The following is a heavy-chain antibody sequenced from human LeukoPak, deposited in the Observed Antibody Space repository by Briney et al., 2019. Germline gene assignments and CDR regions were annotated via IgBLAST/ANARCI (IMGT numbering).Heavy chain of an antibody. CDR2: IYSSGTT. V-gene: IGHV3-66*01. D-gene: IGHD3-22*01. J-gene: IGHJ4*02. CDR1: GFTLSQHY. Sequence: GGSLRLSCAAAGFTLSQHYMTWVRQARGKGMEWVSVIYSSGTTYYTDCVKGRFTISRDNSKKKLYLQLNSLRAEDTAVYYCARRIDYYDGSGYQSVYFDYWAQGTLVTVSS. CDR3: ARRIDYYDGSGYQSVYFDY.